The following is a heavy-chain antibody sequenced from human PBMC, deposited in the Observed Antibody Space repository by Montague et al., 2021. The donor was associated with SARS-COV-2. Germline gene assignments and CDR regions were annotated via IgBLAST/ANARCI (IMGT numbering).Heavy chain of an antibody. CDR3: ARGDHPTTASWYFFDS. D-gene: IGHD6-13*01. J-gene: IGHJ4*02. Sequence: TLSLTCTVSGGSINYYYWHWLRQSAGKGLEWIGRIYSSGNTNSDPSPESRVIMSVDSSQNQFSLKLNSVTAADTAVYYCARGDHPTTASWYFFDSWGQGALVTVSS. V-gene: IGHV4-4*07. CDR1: GGSINYYY. CDR2: IYSSGNT.